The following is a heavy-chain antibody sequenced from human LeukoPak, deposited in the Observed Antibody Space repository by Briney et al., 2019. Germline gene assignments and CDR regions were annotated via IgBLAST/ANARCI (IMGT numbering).Heavy chain of an antibody. J-gene: IGHJ4*02. CDR3: ARGRSKWTGGISDKPTDY. CDR1: GGSFSGYY. Sequence: SETLSLTCAVYGGSFSGYYWSWIRQPPGKGLEWIGEINHSGSTNYNPSLKSRVTISVDTSKNQFSLKLSSVTAADTAVYYCARGRSKWTGGISDKPTDYWGQGTLITVSS. V-gene: IGHV4-34*01. CDR2: INHSGST. D-gene: IGHD3/OR15-3a*01.